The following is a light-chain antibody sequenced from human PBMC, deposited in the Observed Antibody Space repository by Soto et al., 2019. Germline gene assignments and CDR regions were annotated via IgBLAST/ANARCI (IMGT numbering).Light chain of an antibody. V-gene: IGLV2-11*01. CDR1: SSDVGGYNY. CDR3: CSYGGTYTHVV. CDR2: DVT. Sequence: QSVLTQPRSVSGSPGQSVTISCTGTSSDVGGYNYVSWYQQHPGKAPKLIIYDVTKRPSGVPDRFSGSKSGNTASLSISGLQAEDEGDYYCCSYGGTYTHVVFGGGTQLTVL. J-gene: IGLJ3*02.